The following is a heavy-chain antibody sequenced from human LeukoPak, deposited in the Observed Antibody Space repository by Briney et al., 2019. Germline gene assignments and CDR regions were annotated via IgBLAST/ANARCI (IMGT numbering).Heavy chain of an antibody. D-gene: IGHD3-3*01. J-gene: IGHJ5*02. Sequence: GGSLRLSCAASGFTFSSYWMTWVRQAPGKGLEWVANIKQDGSEKYYVDSVKGRFTISRDNAKNSLYLQMNSLRAEDTAVYYCARVGLSAVAYYDFWSGYGNWFDPWGQGTLVTVSS. V-gene: IGHV3-7*04. CDR3: ARVGLSAVAYYDFWSGYGNWFDP. CDR1: GFTFSSYW. CDR2: IKQDGSEK.